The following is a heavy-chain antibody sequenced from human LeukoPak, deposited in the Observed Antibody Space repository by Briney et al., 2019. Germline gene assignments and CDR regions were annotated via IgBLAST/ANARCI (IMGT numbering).Heavy chain of an antibody. Sequence: PGGSLRLSCAASGFTVSSNEMSWVRQAPGKGLEWVSTIINSDGTTYYADSVRGRFTISRDNSKNTLYLQMNSLRAEDTAVYYCAKDMNCGGDCYPDYWGQGTLVTVSS. J-gene: IGHJ4*02. CDR2: IINSDGTT. D-gene: IGHD2-21*02. CDR1: GFTVSSNE. V-gene: IGHV3-23*01. CDR3: AKDMNCGGDCYPDY.